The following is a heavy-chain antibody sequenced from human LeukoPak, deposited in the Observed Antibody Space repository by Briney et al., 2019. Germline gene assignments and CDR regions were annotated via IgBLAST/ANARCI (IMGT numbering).Heavy chain of an antibody. J-gene: IGHJ4*02. V-gene: IGHV3-23*01. Sequence: PGGSLRLSCAASGFTFSSHAMSWVRQAPGEGLEWVSTITDSEDYTYYADSVKGRFTISRDNSKNTLYPQMNSLRAEDTAVYYCAKRAPGGISDYWGQGTQVIVSS. CDR1: GFTFSSHA. CDR3: AKRAPGGISDY. D-gene: IGHD1-26*01. CDR2: ITDSEDYT.